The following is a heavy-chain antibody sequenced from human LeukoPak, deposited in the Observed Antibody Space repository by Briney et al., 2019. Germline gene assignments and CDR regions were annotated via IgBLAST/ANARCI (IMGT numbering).Heavy chain of an antibody. CDR2: IYYSGST. CDR1: GGSISSYY. Sequence: PSETLSLTCSVSGGSISSYYWSWIRQPPGKGLEWIGYIYYSGSTNYNPSLKSRVTISVDTSKNQFSLKLSSVTAADTAVYNYARGRSIEAYPWEFDPWGQGTLVTVSS. CDR3: ARGRSIEAYPWEFDP. V-gene: IGHV4-59*01. J-gene: IGHJ5*02. D-gene: IGHD6-6*01.